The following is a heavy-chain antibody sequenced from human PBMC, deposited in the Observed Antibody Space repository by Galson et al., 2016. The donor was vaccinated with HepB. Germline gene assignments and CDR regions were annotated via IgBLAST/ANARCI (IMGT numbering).Heavy chain of an antibody. CDR1: GYSLPELS. J-gene: IGHJ5*02. CDR2: FDSEDGQT. D-gene: IGHD3-9*01. CDR3: ATDGPYYDILTGSFDP. Sequence: SVKVSCKVSGYSLPELSMNWVRQAPGKGLEWMGGFDSEDGQTIYAQKFQGRVTMTEDTSTDTAYMELRGLRSEDTAVYYCATDGPYYDILTGSFDPWGQGTLVTVSS. V-gene: IGHV1-24*01.